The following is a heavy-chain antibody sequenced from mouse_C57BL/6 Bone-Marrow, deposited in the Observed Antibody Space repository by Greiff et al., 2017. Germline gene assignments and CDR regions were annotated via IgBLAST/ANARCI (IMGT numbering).Heavy chain of an antibody. J-gene: IGHJ2*01. V-gene: IGHV1-80*01. Sequence: QVQLQQPGAELVMPGASVKLSCKASGYTFTSYWMNWVKQRPGKGLEWIGQIYPGDGDTNYNGKFKGKGTLTADKSSSTAYMQLSSLTSEDSAVYFCARDWDYFDYWGQGTTLTVSS. CDR1: GYTFTSYW. CDR2: IYPGDGDT. D-gene: IGHD4-1*01. CDR3: ARDWDYFDY.